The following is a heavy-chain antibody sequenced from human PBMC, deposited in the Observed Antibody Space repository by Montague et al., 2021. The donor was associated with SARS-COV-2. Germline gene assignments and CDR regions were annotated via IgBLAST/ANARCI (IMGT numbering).Heavy chain of an antibody. Sequence: SLRLSCAASGFTFSSYEMSWVRQAPGKGLEWVSYISSSGSTIYYADSVKGRFTISRDNAKNSLYLQMNSLRAEDTAVYYCARAVPYVFRPLKYFDYWGQGTLVTVSS. J-gene: IGHJ4*02. CDR2: ISSSGSTI. CDR3: ARAVPYVFRPLKYFDY. D-gene: IGHD3-16*01. V-gene: IGHV3-48*03. CDR1: GFTFSSYE.